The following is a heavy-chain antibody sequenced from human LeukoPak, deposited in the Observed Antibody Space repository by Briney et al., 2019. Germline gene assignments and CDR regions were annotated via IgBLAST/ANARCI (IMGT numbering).Heavy chain of an antibody. V-gene: IGHV4-59*01. CDR1: GGSISSYY. D-gene: IGHD6-13*01. CDR2: IYYSGST. CDR3: AREGLAAAGEHDAFDI. J-gene: IGHJ3*02. Sequence: SETLSLTCTVSGGSISSYYWSWIRQPPGKGLEWIGYIYYSGSTNYNPSLKSRVTISVDTSKNQFSLKLSSVTAADTAVYYCAREGLAAAGEHDAFDIWGQGTMVTVSS.